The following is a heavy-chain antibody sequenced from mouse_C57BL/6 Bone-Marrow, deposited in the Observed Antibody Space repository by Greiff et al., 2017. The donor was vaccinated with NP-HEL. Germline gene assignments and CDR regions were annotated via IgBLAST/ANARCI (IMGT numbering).Heavy chain of an antibody. D-gene: IGHD2-5*01. J-gene: IGHJ2*03. CDR3: ASDYYSNYFDY. V-gene: IGHV5-6*01. CDR2: ISSGGSYT. Sequence: EVQLVESGGDLVKPGGSLKLSCAASGFTFSSYGMPWVRQTPDKRLEWVATISSGGSYTYYPDSVKGRFTIPRDKDENTMYLQMRSLKSKDTAMYYCASDYYSNYFDYWGRGNSLTVSA. CDR1: GFTFSSYG.